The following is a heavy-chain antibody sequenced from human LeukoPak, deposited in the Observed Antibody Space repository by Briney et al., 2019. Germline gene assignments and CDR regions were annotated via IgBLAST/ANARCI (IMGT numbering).Heavy chain of an antibody. CDR3: ASGYDSSGEQYDY. Sequence: GGSLRLSCAASGFAVSSNYMSWVRQAPGKGLEWVSAIYSGGSTYYADSVKGRFTISRDNSKSTLYLQMNSLRAEDTAVYYCASGYDSSGEQYDYWGQGTLVTVSS. CDR2: IYSGGST. D-gene: IGHD3-22*01. CDR1: GFAVSSNY. J-gene: IGHJ4*02. V-gene: IGHV3-53*01.